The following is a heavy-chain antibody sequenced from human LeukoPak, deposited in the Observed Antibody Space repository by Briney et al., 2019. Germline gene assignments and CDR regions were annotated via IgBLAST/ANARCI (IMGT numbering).Heavy chain of an antibody. CDR3: ARWGVRGENNWFDP. Sequence: PSQTLSLTCTVSGGSISSGDYYWSWIRQPPGKGLEWIGYIYYSGSTYYNPPLKSRVTISVDTSKNQFSLKLSSVTAADTAVYYCARWGVRGENNWFDPWGQGTLVTVSS. J-gene: IGHJ5*02. CDR1: GGSISSGDYY. D-gene: IGHD3-10*01. V-gene: IGHV4-30-4*01. CDR2: IYYSGST.